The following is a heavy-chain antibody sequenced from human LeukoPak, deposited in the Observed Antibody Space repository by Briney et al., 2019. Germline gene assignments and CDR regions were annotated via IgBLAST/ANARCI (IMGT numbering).Heavy chain of an antibody. J-gene: IGHJ4*02. Sequence: PGGSLRLSCAASGFIFSSYWMHWVRLVPGKGLVWVSRINTDGSTTTYADSVKGRFTISRDNAKNTLYLQMNSLRAEDTAVYYCARGTSAYNYGYLDNWGQGTLVTVSS. CDR1: GFIFSSYW. D-gene: IGHD5-12*01. CDR2: INTDGSTT. CDR3: ARGTSAYNYGYLDN. V-gene: IGHV3-74*01.